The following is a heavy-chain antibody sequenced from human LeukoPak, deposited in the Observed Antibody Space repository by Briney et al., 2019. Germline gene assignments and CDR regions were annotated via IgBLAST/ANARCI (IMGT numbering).Heavy chain of an antibody. CDR3: ASGSGSYQPFFDY. Sequence: QPGGSLRLSCAASGFTVSSNYMSWVRQAPGKGLEWVSVIYSGGSTYYADSVKGRFTTSRDNSKNTLYLQMNSLRAEDTAVYYCASGSGSYQPFFDYWGQGTLVTVSS. V-gene: IGHV3-66*01. D-gene: IGHD3-10*01. CDR2: IYSGGST. J-gene: IGHJ4*02. CDR1: GFTVSSNY.